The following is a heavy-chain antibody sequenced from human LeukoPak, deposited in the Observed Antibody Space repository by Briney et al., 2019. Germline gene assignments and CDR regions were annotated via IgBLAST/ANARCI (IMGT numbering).Heavy chain of an antibody. CDR3: ASDPRDGGQNV. CDR1: GFTFSTFA. V-gene: IGHV3-23*01. D-gene: IGHD5-24*01. Sequence: GGSLRLSCAASGFTFSTFAMIWVRQPPGKGLEWVSSIFPSGGEIHYADSVRGRFTFSRDKAKNTLYLQMNSLRPEDSAVYYCASDPRDGGQNVWGKGTMVTVSS. CDR2: IFPSGGEI. J-gene: IGHJ6*04.